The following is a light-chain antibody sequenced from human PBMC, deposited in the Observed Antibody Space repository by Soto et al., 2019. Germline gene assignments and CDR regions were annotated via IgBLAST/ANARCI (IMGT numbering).Light chain of an antibody. J-gene: IGKJ2*01. CDR1: QSVSSS. CDR2: DAS. V-gene: IGKV3-15*01. Sequence: EILMTQSPATLSVSPGERATLSCRASQSVSSSLAWYQQKPGQAPRLLMYDASTRATGIPARFSGSGSGTEFTLTISSLQSEDFAVYSCQQYNKWPPYTFGQGTKLEIK. CDR3: QQYNKWPPYT.